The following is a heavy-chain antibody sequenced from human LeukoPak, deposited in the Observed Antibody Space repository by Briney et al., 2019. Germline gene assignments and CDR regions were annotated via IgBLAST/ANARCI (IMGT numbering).Heavy chain of an antibody. V-gene: IGHV4-4*02. Sequence: SETLSLTCAVSGGSIGDGYWWTWVRQPPGKGLEWIGEIYPSGTTNYNPSLKGRVTMSLDKSKNQFSLNLNSLTAADTAVYYCAREGGSYRPLDYSGQGTLVTVSS. J-gene: IGHJ4*02. CDR3: AREGGSYRPLDY. D-gene: IGHD3-16*02. CDR2: IYPSGTT. CDR1: GGSIGDGYW.